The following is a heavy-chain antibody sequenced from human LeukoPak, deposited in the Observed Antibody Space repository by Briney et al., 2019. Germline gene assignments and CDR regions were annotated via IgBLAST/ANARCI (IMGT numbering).Heavy chain of an antibody. Sequence: PGGSLRLSCAASGFTFKSYSMNWVRQAPGKGLVWVALITSTSGDMFYADSVKGRFTISRDNAKNSLYLQMDSLRAEDTAVYYCARAAGYYFDYWGQGSLVTVSS. CDR2: ITSTSGDM. V-gene: IGHV3-21*05. CDR1: GFTFKSYS. J-gene: IGHJ4*02. CDR3: ARAAGYYFDY.